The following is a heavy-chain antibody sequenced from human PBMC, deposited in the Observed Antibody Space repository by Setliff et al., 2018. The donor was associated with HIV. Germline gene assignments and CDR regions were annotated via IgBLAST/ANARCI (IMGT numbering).Heavy chain of an antibody. CDR2: ISWNSDSI. CDR3: AKGNYYGSGSYYYDAFDI. D-gene: IGHD3-10*01. V-gene: IGHV3-9*01. CDR1: GFTFSSYS. J-gene: IGHJ3*02. Sequence: PGGSLRLSCAASGFTFSSYSMNWVRQVPGKGLEWVSGISWNSDSIAYADSVKGRFTISRDNAKNSLYLQMNSLRAEDTALYYCAKGNYYGSGSYYYDAFDIWGQGTMVTVSS.